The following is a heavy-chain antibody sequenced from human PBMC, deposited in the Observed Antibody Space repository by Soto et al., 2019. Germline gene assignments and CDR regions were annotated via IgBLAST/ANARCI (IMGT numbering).Heavy chain of an antibody. J-gene: IGHJ4*02. CDR3: ARRHAPRYSRGNNHFDL. V-gene: IGHV4-31*03. CDR2: IYYSGST. CDR1: GGSISSGGYY. D-gene: IGHD6-19*01. Sequence: SDTLSLTCTVSGGSISSGGYYWSWIRQHPGKGLEWIGYIYYSGSTYYNPSLKSRVTISVDTSKNQFSLKLSSVTAADTAVYYCARRHAPRYSRGNNHFDLWGQGTLVTVSS.